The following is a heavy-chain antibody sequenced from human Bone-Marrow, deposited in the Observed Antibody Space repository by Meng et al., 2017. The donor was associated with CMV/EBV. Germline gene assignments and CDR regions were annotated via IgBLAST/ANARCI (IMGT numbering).Heavy chain of an antibody. CDR2: IRSKADDGTI. CDR3: STDFLGFSGSYYTRRIDY. D-gene: IGHD3-10*01. J-gene: IGHJ4*02. V-gene: IGHV3-15*01. CDR1: GFTFSSYW. Sequence: GESLKISCAASGFTFSSYWMSWVRQAPGKGLEWVGRIRSKADDGTIDYATPVKDRFIISRDDSKSTLYLQMSSLKTEDTAVYYCSTDFLGFSGSYYTRRIDYWGQGTLVTVSS.